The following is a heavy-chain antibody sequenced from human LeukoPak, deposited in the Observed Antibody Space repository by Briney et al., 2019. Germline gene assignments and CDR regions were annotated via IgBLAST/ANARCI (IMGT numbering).Heavy chain of an antibody. CDR3: ARVSRFSQYYYGMDV. CDR2: ISSSGSTI. Sequence: PGGSLRLSCAASGFTFSDYYMSWIRQAPGKGLEWVSYISSSGSTIYYADSVKGRFTISRDNAKNSLYLQMNSLRAEDTAVYYCARVSRFSQYYYGMDVWGQGTTVTVSS. J-gene: IGHJ6*02. D-gene: IGHD3-3*01. CDR1: GFTFSDYY. V-gene: IGHV3-11*04.